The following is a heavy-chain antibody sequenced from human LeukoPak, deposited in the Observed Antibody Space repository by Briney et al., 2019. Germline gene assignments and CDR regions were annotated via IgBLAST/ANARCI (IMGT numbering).Heavy chain of an antibody. V-gene: IGHV3-9*01. J-gene: IGHJ6*02. Sequence: PGGPPRLSCAASVFTFKDYGMHWVRHPRGKGLEWVSSINWNGGGTDYADSVKGRFTISRDNAKNSLYLQLSSLRPEDTALYYCSKHMRATNTSSFFGLDVWGQGTTVTVSS. CDR3: SKHMRATNTSSFFGLDV. CDR1: VFTFKDYG. D-gene: IGHD2-8*01. CDR2: INWNGGGT.